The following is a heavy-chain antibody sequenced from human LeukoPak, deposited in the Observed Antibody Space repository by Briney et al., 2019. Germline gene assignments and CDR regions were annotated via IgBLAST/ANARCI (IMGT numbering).Heavy chain of an antibody. CDR1: GFIFSSYA. CDR2: ISGSADIT. CDR3: AKDLYYFGSGSHDY. Sequence: GGSLRLSCAASGFIFSSYAMSWVRQAPGKGLEWVSGISGSADITDYADSVKGRFTISRDNSKNTLYLQMNSLRAEDTAVYYCAKDLYYFGSGSHDYWGQGTLVTVSS. V-gene: IGHV3-23*01. D-gene: IGHD3-10*01. J-gene: IGHJ4*02.